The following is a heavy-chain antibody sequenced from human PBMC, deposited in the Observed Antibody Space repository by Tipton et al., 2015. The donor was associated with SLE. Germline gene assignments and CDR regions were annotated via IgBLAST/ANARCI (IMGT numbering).Heavy chain of an antibody. J-gene: IGHJ3*02. V-gene: IGHV4-39*07. CDR1: GGSISSSSYY. CDR2: IYDSGST. Sequence: TLSLTCTVSGGSISSSSYYWGWIRQPPGKGLEWIGSIYDSGSTYYNPSLKSRVTISVDTSKNQFSLKLSSVTAAGTAVYYCARDKVGWYSGAFDIWDQGTMVTVSS. CDR3: ARDKVGWYSGAFDI. D-gene: IGHD2-15*01.